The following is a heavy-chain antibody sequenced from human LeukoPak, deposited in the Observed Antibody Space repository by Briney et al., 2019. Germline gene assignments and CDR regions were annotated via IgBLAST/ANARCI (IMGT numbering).Heavy chain of an antibody. CDR1: GYSFTSYW. CDR3: ARHPLNYDILTGYYNEQYYFDY. D-gene: IGHD3-9*01. V-gene: IGHV5-51*01. Sequence: GESLKISCKGSGYSFTSYWIGWVRQMPGKGLEWMGIIYPGDSDTRYSPSFQGLVTISADKSISTAYLQWSSLKASDTAMYYCARHPLNYDILTGYYNEQYYFDYWGQGALVTVSS. J-gene: IGHJ4*02. CDR2: IYPGDSDT.